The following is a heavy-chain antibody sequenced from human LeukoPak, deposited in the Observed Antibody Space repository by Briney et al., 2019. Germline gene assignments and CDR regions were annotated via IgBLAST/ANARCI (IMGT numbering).Heavy chain of an antibody. J-gene: IGHJ4*02. CDR2: IYHSGST. D-gene: IGHD6-6*01. CDR3: ARDEFIASRRGYY. CDR1: GYSISSDTY. Sequence: SETLSLTCAVSGYSISSDTYWGWIRQSPGKGLQWIGSIYHSGSTYYNPSLKSRVTISVDTSRNQFSLRLNSVTAADTAVYYCARDEFIASRRGYYWGQGTLVTVSS. V-gene: IGHV4-38-2*02.